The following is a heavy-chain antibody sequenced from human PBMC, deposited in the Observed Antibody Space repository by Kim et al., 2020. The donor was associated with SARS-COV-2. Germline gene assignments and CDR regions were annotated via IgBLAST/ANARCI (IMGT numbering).Heavy chain of an antibody. Sequence: LKSRVTISVDTSKNQFSLKLSSVTAADTAVYYCARTDYYDTSGYYGMDVWGQGTTVTVSS. J-gene: IGHJ6*02. CDR3: ARTDYYDTSGYYGMDV. V-gene: IGHV4-59*01. D-gene: IGHD3-22*01.